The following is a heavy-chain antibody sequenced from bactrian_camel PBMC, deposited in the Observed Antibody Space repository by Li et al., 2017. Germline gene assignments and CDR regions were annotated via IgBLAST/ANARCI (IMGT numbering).Heavy chain of an antibody. J-gene: IGHJ4*01. D-gene: IGHD2*01. CDR1: GFTFSTYA. Sequence: VQLVESGGGLVQPGGSTTPSCATSGFTFSTYAMSWVRQAPGKGLEWVSASGSGGGSTYYADSVKGRFTISRDNAKNTLYLQLNSLKTEDTAMYYCVRGWDDDTWSFNYWARGPRSPSP. CDR2: SGSGGGST. V-gene: IGHV3S40*01.